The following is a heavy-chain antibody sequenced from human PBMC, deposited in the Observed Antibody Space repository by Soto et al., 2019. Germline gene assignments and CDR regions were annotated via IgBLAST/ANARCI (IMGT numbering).Heavy chain of an antibody. J-gene: IGHJ4*02. V-gene: IGHV3-30*03. CDR3: ATSNNWTGFDY. D-gene: IGHD1-20*01. CDR2: ITYDGSNK. CDR1: GFTFSSYG. Sequence: QVQLVESGGGVVQPGRSLRLSCAASGFTFSSYGMHWVRQAPGKGLEWVAVITYDGSNKYYADSVKGRFTISRDNSKNTLYLQMNSLRAEDTAVYYCATSNNWTGFDYWGQGTLVTVSS.